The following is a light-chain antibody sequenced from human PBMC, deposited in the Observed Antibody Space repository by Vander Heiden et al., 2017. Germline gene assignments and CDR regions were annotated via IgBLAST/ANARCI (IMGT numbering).Light chain of an antibody. CDR2: EAS. CDR1: QSRLHTDGKPH. Sequence: IVMTQTPLSLSVTPGQPASISCKSSQSRLHTDGKPHLYWYLQKPGQPPQLLLYEASNRFSGVPDRFSGSGSGTDFTLKSSRLEAEDVGIYHCMQSVQFPLTFGRGTRVEIK. V-gene: IGKV2D-29*01. CDR3: MQSVQFPLT. J-gene: IGKJ4*02.